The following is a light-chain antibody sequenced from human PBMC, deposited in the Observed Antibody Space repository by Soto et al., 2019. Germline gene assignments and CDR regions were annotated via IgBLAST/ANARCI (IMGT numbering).Light chain of an antibody. CDR3: SSYAASDSFVV. V-gene: IGLV2-8*01. J-gene: IGLJ2*01. CDR1: SSDVGGYNY. Sequence: QSALTQPPSASGSPGQSVTISCTGTSSDVGGYNYVSWYQHHPDKAPKLIIYEVYKRPSGVPDRVSGSKSGNTASLTVSGLQAEDEAEYYCSSYAASDSFVVFGGGTKLTVL. CDR2: EVY.